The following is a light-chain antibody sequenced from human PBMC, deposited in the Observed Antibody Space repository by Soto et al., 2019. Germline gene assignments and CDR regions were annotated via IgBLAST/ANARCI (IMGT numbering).Light chain of an antibody. CDR2: STN. V-gene: IGLV8-61*01. CDR3: ALSLPRGVWE. Sequence: QTVVTQEPSVSVSPGGTITLTCGLTCGSVSTSSYPSWYQQTPGQAPRTLIYSTNTHSSGVPDRFSGSILGNKAALTITGAQADDECEYYCALSLPRGVWEFGGGTQLTVL. CDR1: CGSVSTSSY. J-gene: IGLJ3*02.